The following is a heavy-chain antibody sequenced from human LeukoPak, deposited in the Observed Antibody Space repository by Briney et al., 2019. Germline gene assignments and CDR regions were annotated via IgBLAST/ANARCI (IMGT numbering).Heavy chain of an antibody. V-gene: IGHV3-30-3*01. CDR2: LSYDGNNK. Sequence: QAGGSLRLSCAASGFTFSDYAMHWVRQAPGKGLEWVAVLSYDGNNKYYADSVKGRFTISRDNSKNTLYLQMNSLRAEDTAVYYCARDTIFGVVRGYYYYYMDVWGKGTTVTVSS. CDR3: ARDTIFGVVRGYYYYYMDV. J-gene: IGHJ6*03. D-gene: IGHD3-3*01. CDR1: GFTFSDYA.